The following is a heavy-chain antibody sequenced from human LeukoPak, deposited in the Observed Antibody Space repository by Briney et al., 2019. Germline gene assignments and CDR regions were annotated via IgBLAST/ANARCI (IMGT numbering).Heavy chain of an antibody. CDR1: GFTFSSYG. CDR3: ARDPGYSSNWYFDY. D-gene: IGHD6-13*01. CDR2: IWYDGSNK. V-gene: IGHV3-33*01. Sequence: GRSLRLSCAASGFTFSSYGMHWVRQAPGKGLEWVALIWYDGSNKYYADYVKGRFTISRDSSKNTLYLQMNSLRAEDTAVYYCARDPGYSSNWYFDYWGQGTLVTVSS. J-gene: IGHJ4*02.